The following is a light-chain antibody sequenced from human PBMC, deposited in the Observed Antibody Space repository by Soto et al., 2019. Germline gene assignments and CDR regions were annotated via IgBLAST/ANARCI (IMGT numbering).Light chain of an antibody. CDR1: QSVSSSY. CDR3: QLYGVSPH. V-gene: IGKV3-20*01. CDR2: GAS. J-gene: IGKJ5*01. Sequence: EIVLTQSPGTLSLSPGERATLSCRASQSVSSSYLAWYQQKPGQAPRLLIYGASNRATGIPDRFSGSGSGTDFTLTISRLEPEDFAVYYCQLYGVSPHFGQGTRLEI.